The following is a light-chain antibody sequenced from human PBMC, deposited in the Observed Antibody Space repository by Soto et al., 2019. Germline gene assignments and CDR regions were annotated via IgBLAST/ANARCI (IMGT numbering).Light chain of an antibody. Sequence: EVVMTQSPATVSVSPGERATLSCRASQSVSSNLAWYQQKPGQAPRLLIYGASTRATGTPARFSGSGSGTEFTLTISSLQSDDFALYYCQQYNSWPPYTFGQGTKLEIK. CDR2: GAS. CDR3: QQYNSWPPYT. J-gene: IGKJ2*01. V-gene: IGKV3-15*01. CDR1: QSVSSN.